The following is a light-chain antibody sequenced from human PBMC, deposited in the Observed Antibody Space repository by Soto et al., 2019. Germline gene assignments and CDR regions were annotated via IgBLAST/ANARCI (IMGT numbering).Light chain of an antibody. J-gene: IGLJ1*01. CDR3: CSYAGGYRFG. CDR2: DVS. V-gene: IGLV2-11*01. CDR1: SSDIGRYNY. Sequence: QSALTQPRSVSGSPGQSVTISCTGTSSDIGRYNYVSWYQQHPGKAPKLMIYDVSQRPSGVPDRFSGSKSGNTASLTISGLQAEDESDYYCCSYAGGYRFGFGAGTKVTVL.